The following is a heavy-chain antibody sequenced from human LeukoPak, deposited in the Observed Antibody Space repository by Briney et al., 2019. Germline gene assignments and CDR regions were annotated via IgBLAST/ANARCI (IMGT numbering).Heavy chain of an antibody. CDR3: APYCSGTSCSNFDY. Sequence: GESLKISCKGSGYSFTSYWISWVRQMPGKGLEWMGRIDPSDSYTNYSPSFQGHVTISADKSISTAYLQWSSLKASDTAMYYCAPYCSGTSCSNFDYWGQGTLVTVSS. J-gene: IGHJ4*02. V-gene: IGHV5-10-1*01. CDR2: IDPSDSYT. D-gene: IGHD2-15*01. CDR1: GYSFTSYW.